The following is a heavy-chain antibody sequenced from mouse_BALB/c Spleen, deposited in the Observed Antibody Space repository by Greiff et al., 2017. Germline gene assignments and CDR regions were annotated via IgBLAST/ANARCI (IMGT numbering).Heavy chain of an antibody. V-gene: IGHV5-17*02. CDR3: ARSSGYGNPDY. CDR2: ISSGSSTI. CDR1: GFTFSSFG. J-gene: IGHJ2*01. Sequence: EVMLVESGGGLVQPGGSRKLSCAASGFTFSSFGMHWVRQAPEKGLEWVAYISSGSSTIYYADTVKGRFTISRDNPKNTLFLQMTSLRSEDTAMYYCARSSGYGNPDYWGQGTTLTVSS. D-gene: IGHD2-10*02.